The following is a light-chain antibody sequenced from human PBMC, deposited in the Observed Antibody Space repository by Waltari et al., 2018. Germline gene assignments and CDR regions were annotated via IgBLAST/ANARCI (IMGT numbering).Light chain of an antibody. Sequence: EIVLTQSPGTLSLSLGERVTLSCRASQSVSSSYLAWYQQKPGQAPRLLIYAASNRATGIPDRFSGRGSGTGFTLTISNLQPEDFATYYCQQGSIFPRTFDQGTKVEIQ. V-gene: IGKV3D-20*02. CDR1: QSVSSSY. CDR3: QQGSIFPRT. J-gene: IGKJ1*01. CDR2: AAS.